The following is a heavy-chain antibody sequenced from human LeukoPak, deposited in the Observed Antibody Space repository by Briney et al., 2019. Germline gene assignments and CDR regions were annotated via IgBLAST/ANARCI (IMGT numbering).Heavy chain of an antibody. CDR1: GFTFSTYG. Sequence: PGGSLRLSCAASGFTFSTYGMHWVRQAPGQGLQWVAAIWSDGSGKYHADSVKGRFTISRDNSKKTLYLQMSGLRIEDTAVYYCGRDRTDKHFIDYWGQGTLVTVSS. V-gene: IGHV3-33*01. J-gene: IGHJ4*02. CDR2: IWSDGSGK. CDR3: GRDRTDKHFIDY. D-gene: IGHD3-9*01.